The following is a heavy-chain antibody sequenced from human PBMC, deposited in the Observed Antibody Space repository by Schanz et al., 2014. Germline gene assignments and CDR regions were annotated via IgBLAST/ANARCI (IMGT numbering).Heavy chain of an antibody. V-gene: IGHV3-23*01. CDR2: IGTSGGT. D-gene: IGHD1-1*01. CDR1: GLIFSNYV. CDR3: AKIERNED. Sequence: EVQLLESGGGLVQPGGSLKLSCAASGLIFSNYVMSWVRQAPGKGLEWVSPIGTSGGTNYAESVKGRFTISRDNSKNTLYLQMNSLRAEDTAVYFCAKIERNEDWGQGTLVTVSS. J-gene: IGHJ4*02.